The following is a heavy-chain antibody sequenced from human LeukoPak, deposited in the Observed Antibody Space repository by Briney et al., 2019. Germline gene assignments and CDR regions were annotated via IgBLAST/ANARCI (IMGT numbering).Heavy chain of an antibody. V-gene: IGHV4-59*01. D-gene: IGHD6-13*01. CDR1: GVSISSYY. CDR2: IYNSVTT. CDR3: ARAKEKFSTSWHIGPLDY. Sequence: PSETLSLTCTVSGVSISSYYWNWIRQTPGKGLEWIGYIYNSVTTHYSPSLKSRVTMSIDTSKNQFSLNLNSVTAADTAVYYCARAKEKFSTSWHIGPLDYWGQGALVTVSS. J-gene: IGHJ4*02.